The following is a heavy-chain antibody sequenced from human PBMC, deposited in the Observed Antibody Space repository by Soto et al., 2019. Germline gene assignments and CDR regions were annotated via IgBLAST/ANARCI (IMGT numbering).Heavy chain of an antibody. Sequence: GSPSLSCTASGFTYSNYDLIWVRQAPGMGLEWVSTISDSGVNTFFGDSMKDRFTISRDNSKSTVYPQLNTVRAEDTAIYYCARAIGADFFDYWGQGTLVTVS. CDR1: GFTYSNYD. CDR3: ARAIGADFFDY. CDR2: ISDSGVNT. J-gene: IGHJ4*02. V-gene: IGHV3-23*01. D-gene: IGHD6-25*01.